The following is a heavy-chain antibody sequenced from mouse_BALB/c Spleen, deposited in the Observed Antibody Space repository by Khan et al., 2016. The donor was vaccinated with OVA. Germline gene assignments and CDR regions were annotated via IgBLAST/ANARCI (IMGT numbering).Heavy chain of an antibody. CDR1: GYTFTNYG. D-gene: IGHD6-2*01. CDR2: INTYTGEP. Sequence: QIQLVQSGPELKKPGETVKISCKASGYTFTNYGMNWVKQAPGKGLKWMGWINTYTGEPTYADDFKGRFVFSLETSASTAYLQISNLKNEDMTTYFCARISSDWYSDVWGAGTTGNGSS. J-gene: IGHJ1*01. CDR3: ARISSDWYSDV. V-gene: IGHV9-1*02.